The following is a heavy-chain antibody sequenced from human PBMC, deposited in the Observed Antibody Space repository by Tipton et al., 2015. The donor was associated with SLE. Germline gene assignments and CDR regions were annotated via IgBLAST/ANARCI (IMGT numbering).Heavy chain of an antibody. CDR3: ATSFIYTDWGAFHI. CDR1: GGSISSNNYY. CDR2: MYNTGNT. D-gene: IGHD3-9*01. Sequence: TLSLTCIVSGGSISSNNYYWGWIRQPPGKGLEWIGSMYNTGNTFYKPSLKSRVTISLDMSNNEFSLRLTSVTAADTAVYYCATSFIYTDWGAFHIWGQGTMVTVSS. V-gene: IGHV4-39*07. J-gene: IGHJ3*02.